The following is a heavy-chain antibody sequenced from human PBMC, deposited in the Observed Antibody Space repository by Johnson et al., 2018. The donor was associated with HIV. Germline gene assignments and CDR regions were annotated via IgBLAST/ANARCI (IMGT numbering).Heavy chain of an antibody. D-gene: IGHD1-14*01. CDR1: GFTFSSYA. Sequence: QVQLVESGGGVVQPGRSLRLSCAASGFTFSSYAMHWVRQAPGKGLEWVAVISYDGSNKHYVDSVKGRFTISRDNSKNTLYLQMNRLLPEDTAVCYCAKESDHFDAVASDIWGQGTMVTVSS. CDR3: AKESDHFDAVASDI. V-gene: IGHV3-30*04. J-gene: IGHJ3*02. CDR2: ISYDGSNK.